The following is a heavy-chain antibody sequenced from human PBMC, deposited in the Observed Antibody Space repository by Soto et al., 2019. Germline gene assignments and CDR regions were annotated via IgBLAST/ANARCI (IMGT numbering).Heavy chain of an antibody. CDR2: ISGSGGDT. D-gene: IGHD5-18*01. V-gene: IGHV3-23*01. Sequence: GGSLRLSCRASGFIFSDYIMNWVRQAPGKGLEWVSGISGSGGDTFYADPARGRFTISRDNSKSTVYLQMSSLRADDTAIYYCATDGYAKGDYWGQGAQVTVSS. CDR3: ATDGYAKGDY. CDR1: GFIFSDYI. J-gene: IGHJ4*02.